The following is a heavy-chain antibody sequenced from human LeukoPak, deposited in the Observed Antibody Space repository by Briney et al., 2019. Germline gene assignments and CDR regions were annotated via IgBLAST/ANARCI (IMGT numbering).Heavy chain of an antibody. CDR2: IKQDGSEK. CDR1: GFTFSSYW. CDR3: ARVGDGYNSGY. V-gene: IGHV3-7*01. D-gene: IGHD5-24*01. J-gene: IGHJ4*02. Sequence: PGGSLRLSCAASGFTFSSYWMSWVRQAPGKGLEWVANIKQDGSEKYYVDSVKGRFTISRDNAKNTLYLQMNSLRAEDTAVYYCARVGDGYNSGYWGQGTLVTVSS.